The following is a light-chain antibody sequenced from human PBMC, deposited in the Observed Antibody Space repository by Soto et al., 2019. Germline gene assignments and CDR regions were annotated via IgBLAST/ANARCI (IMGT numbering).Light chain of an antibody. CDR1: SSNLGSNT. V-gene: IGLV1-44*01. Sequence: QSALTQPPSASGTPGQRVTITCSGGSSNLGSNTVNWYQQVPGTAPKLLIYSDNQRPSGVPDRFSGSKSGTSGSLAISGRQAEYEADYYCATWDDSLNGFWVFGGGTKLTVL. CDR2: SDN. J-gene: IGLJ3*02. CDR3: ATWDDSLNGFWV.